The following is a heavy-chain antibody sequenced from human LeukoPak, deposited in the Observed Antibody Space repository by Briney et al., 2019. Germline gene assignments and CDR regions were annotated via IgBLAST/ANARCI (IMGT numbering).Heavy chain of an antibody. D-gene: IGHD2-15*01. J-gene: IGHJ4*02. CDR1: GGSISSSSYY. V-gene: IGHV4-39*01. Sequence: SETLSLTCTVSGGSISSSSYYWGWIRQPPGKGLEWIGSIYYSGSTYYNPSLKSRVTISVDTSKNQFSLKLSSVTAAGTAVYYCARANYDIVVVVAATGYFDYWGQGTLVTVSS. CDR2: IYYSGST. CDR3: ARANYDIVVVVAATGYFDY.